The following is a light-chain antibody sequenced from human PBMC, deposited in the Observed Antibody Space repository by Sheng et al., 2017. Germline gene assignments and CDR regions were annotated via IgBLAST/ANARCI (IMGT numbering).Light chain of an antibody. CDR3: SSYTSSSTWV. CDR1: SSDVGGYNY. V-gene: IGLV2-14*01. J-gene: IGLJ3*02. CDR2: DVS. Sequence: QSALTQPASVSGSPGQSITISCTGTSSDVGGYNYVSWHQQHPGKAPKLMIYDVSKRPSGVSDRFSGSKSGYAASLTISGLQAEDEADYYCSSYTSSSTWVFGGGTKLTVL.